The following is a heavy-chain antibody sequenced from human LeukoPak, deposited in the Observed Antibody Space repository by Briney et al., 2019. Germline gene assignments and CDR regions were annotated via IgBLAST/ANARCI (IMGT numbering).Heavy chain of an antibody. Sequence: GGSLRLSCAASGFTFSSYAMSWVRQAPGKGLEWVSAISGSGGSTYYADSVKGRFTISRDNSKNTLYLQMNSLRAEDTAVYYCARDLHYYDSSGSYYFDYWGQGTLVTVSS. CDR2: ISGSGGST. CDR3: ARDLHYYDSSGSYYFDY. J-gene: IGHJ4*02. V-gene: IGHV3-23*01. CDR1: GFTFSSYA. D-gene: IGHD3-22*01.